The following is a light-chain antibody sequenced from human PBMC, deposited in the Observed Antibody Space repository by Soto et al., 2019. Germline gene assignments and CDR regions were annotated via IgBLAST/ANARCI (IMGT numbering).Light chain of an antibody. CDR2: AAS. Sequence: IQMNQSPSSLSAYIGDRVTITCRASQTINNYLNWYQQKPGKAPTLLIYAASRLQSGVPSRFSGGESGTDFTLTISSLQPEDFATYYCQQTYRTSTFGGGTNVDIK. J-gene: IGKJ4*01. V-gene: IGKV1-39*01. CDR1: QTINNY. CDR3: QQTYRTST.